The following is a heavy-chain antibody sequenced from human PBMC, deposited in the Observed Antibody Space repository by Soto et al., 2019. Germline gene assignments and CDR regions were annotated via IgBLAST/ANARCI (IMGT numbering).Heavy chain of an antibody. D-gene: IGHD3-22*01. CDR3: AKDITVIVVVNIFDY. J-gene: IGHJ4*02. Sequence: GGSLRLSCAASGFTFSSYDMGWVRQAPGKGLQWVSNISGDTVNTYYEDSVNGRFTISRDNSKNTLYLQMNRLRDEETAVYYCAKDITVIVVVNIFDYWGQGTLVTVSS. CDR1: GFTFSSYD. CDR2: ISGDTVNT. V-gene: IGHV3-23*01.